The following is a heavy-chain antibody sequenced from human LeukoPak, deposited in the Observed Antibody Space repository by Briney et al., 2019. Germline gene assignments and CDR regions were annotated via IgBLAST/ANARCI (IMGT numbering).Heavy chain of an antibody. CDR3: ARRRYYDGSGYLE. Sequence: SETLSLTCSVSGDSVSRSDSYWDCIRQPPGKGLEWVGTIYYSGRTYYSPSLKSRVTMSVDPSNNQFSLNLRSVTAADTALYYCARRRYYDGSGYLEWGQGTLLSVSS. CDR2: IYYSGRT. V-gene: IGHV4-39*01. J-gene: IGHJ1*01. CDR1: GDSVSRSDSY. D-gene: IGHD3-22*01.